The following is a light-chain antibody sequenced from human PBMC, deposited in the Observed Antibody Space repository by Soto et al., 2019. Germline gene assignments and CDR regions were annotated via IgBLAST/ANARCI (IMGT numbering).Light chain of an antibody. V-gene: IGKV3-20*01. CDR3: QQYGSSQIT. CDR1: QSVSSTY. CDR2: GAS. Sequence: EIVLTQSPGTLSLSPGERATLSCRASQSVSSTYLAWYQQKPGQSPRLLIYGASTRATGIPDRFGGSGSGTDFTLTISGLGPEDFAVYYCQQYGSSQITFGQGTRLEIK. J-gene: IGKJ5*01.